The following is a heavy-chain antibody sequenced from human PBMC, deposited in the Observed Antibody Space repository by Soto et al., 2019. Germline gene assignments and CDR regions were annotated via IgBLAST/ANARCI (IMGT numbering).Heavy chain of an antibody. V-gene: IGHV4-61*01. CDR3: ARQGVTMVRGVNVLFDY. CDR1: GGSVSSGSYY. Sequence: PSETLSLTCTVSGGSVSSGSYYWSWIRQPPGKGLEWIGYIYYSGSTYYNPSLKSRVTISVDTSKNQFSLKLSSVTAADTAVYYCARQGVTMVRGVNVLFDYWGQGTLVTV. J-gene: IGHJ4*02. CDR2: IYYSGST. D-gene: IGHD3-10*01.